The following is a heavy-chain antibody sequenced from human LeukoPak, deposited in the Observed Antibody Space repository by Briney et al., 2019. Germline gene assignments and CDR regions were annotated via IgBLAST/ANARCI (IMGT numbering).Heavy chain of an antibody. CDR3: AREGSDWNYYYYMDA. J-gene: IGHJ6*03. CDR2: ISSSSSVI. D-gene: IGHD6-19*01. Sequence: GGSLRLSCAASGFTFSSYNMNWVRQAPGKGLEWVSYISSSSSVIYYADSVKGRFTISRDNAKNSLYLQMNSLRAEDTAVYYCAREGSDWNYYYYMDAWGKGTTVTISS. CDR1: GFTFSSYN. V-gene: IGHV3-48*01.